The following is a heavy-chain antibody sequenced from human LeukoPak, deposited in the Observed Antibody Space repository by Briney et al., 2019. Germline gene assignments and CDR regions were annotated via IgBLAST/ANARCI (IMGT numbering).Heavy chain of an antibody. Sequence: GGSLRLSCAASGFTFSSYAMHWVRQAPGKGLEWVAVISYDGSNKYYADSVKGRFTISRDNSKNTLYLQMNSLRAEDTAVYYCARSLATSYYYMDVWGKGTTVTVSS. CDR2: ISYDGSNK. V-gene: IGHV3-30*04. D-gene: IGHD5-12*01. J-gene: IGHJ6*03. CDR3: ARSLATSYYYMDV. CDR1: GFTFSSYA.